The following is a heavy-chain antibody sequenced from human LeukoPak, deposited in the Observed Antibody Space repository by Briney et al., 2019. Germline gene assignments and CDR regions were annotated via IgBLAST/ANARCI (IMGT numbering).Heavy chain of an antibody. Sequence: ASVKVSCKASGYTFTGYYMHWVRQAPGQGLEWMGWINPNSGGTNYAQKFQGRVTMTRDTSISTAYMELSRLRSDDTAVYYCARVRGYSSSWYHFDYWGQGTLVTVSS. J-gene: IGHJ4*02. CDR1: GYTFTGYY. CDR2: INPNSGGT. CDR3: ARVRGYSSSWYHFDY. V-gene: IGHV1-2*02. D-gene: IGHD6-13*01.